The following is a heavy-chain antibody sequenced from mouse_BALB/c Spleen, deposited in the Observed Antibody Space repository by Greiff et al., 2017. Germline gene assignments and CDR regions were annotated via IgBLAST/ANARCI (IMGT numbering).Heavy chain of an antibody. D-gene: IGHD2-4*01. CDR2: ISYSGST. CDR1: GYSITSDYA. V-gene: IGHV3-2*02. CDR3: APYYDYDDYYAMDY. J-gene: IGHJ4*01. Sequence: DVQLQESGPGLVKPSQSLSLTCTVTGYSITSDYAWNWIRQFPGNKLEWMGYISYSGSTSYNPSLKSRISITRDTSKNQFFLQLNSVTTEDTATYYCAPYYDYDDYYAMDYWGQGTSVTVSS.